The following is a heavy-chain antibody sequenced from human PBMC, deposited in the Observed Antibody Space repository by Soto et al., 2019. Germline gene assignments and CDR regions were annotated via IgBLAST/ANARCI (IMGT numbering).Heavy chain of an antibody. Sequence: SETLSLTCAVYGGSFSGYYWNWIRRPPGKGLEWIGEIDHSGYANYNPSPKSRVTISVDTSKNQFSLRLTSVTAADTAVYYCARVRDWFDPWGQGTLVTVSS. CDR3: ARVRDWFDP. CDR1: GGSFSGYY. V-gene: IGHV4-34*01. CDR2: IDHSGYA. J-gene: IGHJ5*02. D-gene: IGHD3-3*01.